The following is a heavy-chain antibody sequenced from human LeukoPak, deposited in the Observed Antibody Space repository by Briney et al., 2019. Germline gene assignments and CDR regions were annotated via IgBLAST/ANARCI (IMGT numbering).Heavy chain of an antibody. J-gene: IGHJ4*02. V-gene: IGHV3-7*01. Sequence: GGSLRLSCAASGFTFNKSWMTWVRQTPGKGLEWVANINADGRAEYYVDSVKGRFAISRDNAKSSVFLQMNNLRAEDTAVYYCAKWGSRWGFDNWGQGTLVTVSS. CDR2: INADGRAE. D-gene: IGHD6-13*01. CDR3: AKWGSRWGFDN. CDR1: GFTFNKSW.